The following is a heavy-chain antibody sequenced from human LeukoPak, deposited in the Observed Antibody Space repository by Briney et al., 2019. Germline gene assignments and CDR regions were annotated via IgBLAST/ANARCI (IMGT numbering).Heavy chain of an antibody. Sequence: GGSLRLSCAASGFTFDDCAMHWVRQAPGKGLEWVSLISGDGGSTYYADFVKGRFTISRDNSKNSLYLQMSSLRTEDTALYYCAKDHDEQYTYGPFDYWGQGTLVTVSS. CDR2: ISGDGGST. CDR3: AKDHDEQYTYGPFDY. D-gene: IGHD5-18*01. V-gene: IGHV3-43*02. J-gene: IGHJ4*02. CDR1: GFTFDDCA.